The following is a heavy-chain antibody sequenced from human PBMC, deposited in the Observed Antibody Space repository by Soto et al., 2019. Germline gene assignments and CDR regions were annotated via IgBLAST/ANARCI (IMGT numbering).Heavy chain of an antibody. CDR2: INPDGSDI. CDR3: SKDTYAWSDS. D-gene: IGHD2-8*01. V-gene: IGHV3-74*01. J-gene: IGHJ4*02. Sequence: DVQLVESGGGLVQPGGSLRLSCVGSGFTFINYWMHWVRQVPGKGLMWVSRINPDGSDISYADSVRSRFTISRDNAKNTLYLQLNSLRGDDTAIYYCSKDTYAWSDSWGQGTLVTVSS. CDR1: GFTFINYW.